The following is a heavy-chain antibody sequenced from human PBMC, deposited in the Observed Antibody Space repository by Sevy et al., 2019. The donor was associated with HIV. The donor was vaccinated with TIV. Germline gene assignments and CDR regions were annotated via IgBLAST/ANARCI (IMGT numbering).Heavy chain of an antibody. V-gene: IGHV1-18*01. CDR3: ARDRDYDYIWGTFPYRDF. Sequence: ASVKVSCKACGYIFTSYGISWVRQAPGRGLEWVGWISPYKGTTNYAQKFQGRVTMTTDTSTFTVYMQLRSLRSDDTAIYYCARDRDYDYIWGTFPYRDFWGQGTLVTVSS. J-gene: IGHJ4*02. CDR1: GYIFTSYG. D-gene: IGHD3-16*01. CDR2: ISPYKGTT.